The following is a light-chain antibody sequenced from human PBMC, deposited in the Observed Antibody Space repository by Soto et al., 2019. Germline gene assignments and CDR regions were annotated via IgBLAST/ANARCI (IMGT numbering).Light chain of an antibody. V-gene: IGLV2-11*01. J-gene: IGLJ1*01. CDR3: CSYAGSYTYV. CDR2: DVS. CDR1: SSDVGDYDY. Sequence: QSALTQPRSVSGSPGQSVTISCTGTSSDVGDYDYVSWYQQHPGKAPKPMIYDVSKRPSGVPDRFSGSKSGNTASLTISGLQAEDEADYYCCSYAGSYTYVFGTGTKVTVL.